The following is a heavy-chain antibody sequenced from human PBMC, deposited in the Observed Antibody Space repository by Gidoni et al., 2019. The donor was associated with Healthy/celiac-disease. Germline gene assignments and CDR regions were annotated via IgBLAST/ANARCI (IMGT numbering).Heavy chain of an antibody. V-gene: IGHV3-23*01. Sequence: APGKGLEWVAAISGSGGSTYYADSVKGRFTIYRDNSKNTLYLQMNSLRAEDTAVYYCAKLPSWGVGDYMYYMDVWGKGTTVTVSS. J-gene: IGHJ6*03. CDR2: ISGSGGST. D-gene: IGHD4-17*01. CDR3: AKLPSWGVGDYMYYMDV.